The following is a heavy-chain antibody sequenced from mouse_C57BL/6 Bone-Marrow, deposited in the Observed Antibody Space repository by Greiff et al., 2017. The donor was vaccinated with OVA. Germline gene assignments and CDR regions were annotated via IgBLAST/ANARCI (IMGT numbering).Heavy chain of an antibody. J-gene: IGHJ1*03. CDR2: IYPGSGST. CDR1: GYTFTSYW. CDR3: ARGLRDYYGSSYDWYFDV. D-gene: IGHD1-1*01. Sequence: QVQLQQSGAELVKPGASVKMSCKASGYTFTSYWITWVKQRPGQGLEWIGDIYPGSGSTNYNEKFKSKATLTVDTSSSTAYMQLSSLTSEDSAVYDCARGLRDYYGSSYDWYFDVWGTGTTVTVSS. V-gene: IGHV1-55*01.